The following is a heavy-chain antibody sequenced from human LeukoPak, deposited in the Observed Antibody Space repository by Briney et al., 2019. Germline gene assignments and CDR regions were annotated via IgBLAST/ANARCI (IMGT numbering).Heavy chain of an antibody. J-gene: IGHJ4*02. CDR1: GFTFSNFA. CDR3: ARPKYSGSYYFDY. CDR2: ISTSGDST. V-gene: IGHV3-23*01. D-gene: IGHD1-26*01. Sequence: PGGSLRLSCAAPGFTFSNFAMSWVRQAPGKGLEWVSAISTSGDSTRYADSVKGRFTISRDNSKNTLCLQMNSLRAEDTAVYYCARPKYSGSYYFDYWGQGTLVTVSS.